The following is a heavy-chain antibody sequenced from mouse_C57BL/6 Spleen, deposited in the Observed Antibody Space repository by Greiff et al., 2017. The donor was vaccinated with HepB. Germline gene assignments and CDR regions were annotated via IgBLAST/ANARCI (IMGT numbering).Heavy chain of an antibody. CDR1: GYAFSSSW. J-gene: IGHJ2*01. CDR2: IYPGDGDT. V-gene: IGHV1-82*01. CDR3: ARQVYGYDRGYYFDY. D-gene: IGHD2-2*01. Sequence: QVQLQESGPELVKPGASVKISCKASGYAFSSSWMNWVKQRPGKGLEWIGRIYPGDGDTNYNGKFKGKATLTADKSSSTAYMQLSSLTSEDSAVYFCARQVYGYDRGYYFDYWGQGTTLTVSS.